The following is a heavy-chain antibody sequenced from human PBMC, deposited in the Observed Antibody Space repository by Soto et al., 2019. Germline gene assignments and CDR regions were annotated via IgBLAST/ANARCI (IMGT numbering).Heavy chain of an antibody. CDR3: ARLATRYYFDY. V-gene: IGHV4-59*01. CDR2: IYYSGST. Sequence: SETLSLTFTVYSGSISSYYWSWIRQPPGKGLEWIGYIYYSGSTNYNPSLKSRVTISVDTSKNQFSLKMSSVTAADTAVYYCARLATRYYFDYWGQGTLVTVS. CDR1: SGSISSYY. J-gene: IGHJ4*02. D-gene: IGHD1-1*01.